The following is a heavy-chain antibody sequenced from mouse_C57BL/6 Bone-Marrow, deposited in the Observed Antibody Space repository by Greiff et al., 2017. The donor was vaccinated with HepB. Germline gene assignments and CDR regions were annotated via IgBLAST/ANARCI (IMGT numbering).Heavy chain of an antibody. CDR2: IRNKANNHAT. CDR3: TRLYPKRAYYFDY. CDR1: GFTFSDAW. D-gene: IGHD2-12*01. V-gene: IGHV6-6*01. Sequence: EVKLVESGGGLVQPGGSMKLSCAASGFTFSDAWMDWVRQSPEKGLEWVAEIRNKANNHATYYAESVKGRFTISRDDSKSSVYLQMNSLRAEDTGIYDCTRLYPKRAYYFDYWGQGTTLTVSS. J-gene: IGHJ2*01.